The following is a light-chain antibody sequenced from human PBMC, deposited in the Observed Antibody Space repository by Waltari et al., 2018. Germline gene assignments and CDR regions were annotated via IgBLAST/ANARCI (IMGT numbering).Light chain of an antibody. V-gene: IGLV3-1*01. J-gene: IGLJ2*01. CDR3: QAWDSSTVI. CDR1: KLGDKY. Sequence: SYELTQPPSVSVSPGQTASLTCSGDKLGDKYACWYPQKPGQSPVLVIYQDSKRPSGIPERFSGSNSGNTATLTISGTQAMDEADYYCQAWDSSTVIFGGGTKLTVL. CDR2: QDS.